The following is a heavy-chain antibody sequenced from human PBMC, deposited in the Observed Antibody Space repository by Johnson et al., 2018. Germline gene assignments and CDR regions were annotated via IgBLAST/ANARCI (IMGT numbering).Heavy chain of an antibody. CDR1: GFTFDDYA. CDR2: ISWNRGSI. Sequence: VQLVESGGGLVQPGRSLRLSCAASGFTFDDYAMHWVRQAPGKGLAWVSGISWNRGSIGYADSVKGRFTISRDNAKNALYLQMNSLRAEDTALYYCAKDKTTVTTTLDVWGKGTTVTVSS. CDR3: AKDKTTVTTTLDV. J-gene: IGHJ6*04. V-gene: IGHV3-9*01. D-gene: IGHD4-17*01.